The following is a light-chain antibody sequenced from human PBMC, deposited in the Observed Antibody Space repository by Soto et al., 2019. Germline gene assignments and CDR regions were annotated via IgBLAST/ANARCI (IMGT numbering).Light chain of an antibody. V-gene: IGLV2-14*01. CDR2: EVS. J-gene: IGLJ1*01. Sequence: QSALTQPASVSGSPGQSITISCTGTTSDVGTYNYVSWYQQHPGKAPKLMIYEVSNRPSGVSNRFYASKSGKTASLTISRLQAEDEADYYCSSYTSSSTLVFGPGTKVTVL. CDR3: SSYTSSSTLV. CDR1: TSDVGTYNY.